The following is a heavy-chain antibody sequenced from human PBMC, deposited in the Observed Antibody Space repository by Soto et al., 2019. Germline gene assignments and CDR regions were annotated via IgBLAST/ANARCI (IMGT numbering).Heavy chain of an antibody. CDR1: GGSIRSGEHY. Sequence: SETLSLTCTVSGGSIRSGEHYWNWIRQPPGQGLEWIGYIYDSGAIYYNPSLKSRVTISVDTSKNQFSLQLSSVTAADTAVYYCARDHPFEPSGQGSLVTVSS. CDR3: ARDHPFEP. J-gene: IGHJ5*02. CDR2: IYDSGAI. V-gene: IGHV4-30-4*01.